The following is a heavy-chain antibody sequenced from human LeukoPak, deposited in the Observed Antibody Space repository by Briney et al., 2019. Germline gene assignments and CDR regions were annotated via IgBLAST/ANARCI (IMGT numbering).Heavy chain of an antibody. V-gene: IGHV3-30*02. CDR2: LRNDGGNK. J-gene: IGHJ4*02. CDR1: GFTFSSYN. Sequence: PGGSLRLSCAASGFTFSSYNMHWVRQAPGKGLEWVAFLRNDGGNKHYADSVTGRFTISRDNSKNTLYLQMDSLRAEDTAVYYCAKAQVGATFDYWGQGTLVTVSS. D-gene: IGHD1-26*01. CDR3: AKAQVGATFDY.